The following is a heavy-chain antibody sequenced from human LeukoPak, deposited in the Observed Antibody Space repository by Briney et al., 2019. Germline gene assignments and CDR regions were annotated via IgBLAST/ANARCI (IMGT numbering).Heavy chain of an antibody. CDR2: ISLSGTI. J-gene: IGHJ4*02. D-gene: IGHD4-17*01. Sequence: SETLSLTSTVSGGSFSNYFWTWIRQPPGKGLEWTGEISLSGTIKYNPSLKSRATISVDTSKNQFSLKLSTVTAADTAVYYCALSTTTVTTRTLDYWGQGALVIVSS. CDR3: ALSTTTVTTRTLDY. CDR1: GGSFSNYF. V-gene: IGHV4-34*01.